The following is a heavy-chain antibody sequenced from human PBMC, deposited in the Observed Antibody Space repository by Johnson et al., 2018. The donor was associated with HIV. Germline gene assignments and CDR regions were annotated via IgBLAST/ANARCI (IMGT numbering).Heavy chain of an antibody. V-gene: IGHV3-30*18. CDR1: GFTFSYYA. D-gene: IGHD3-16*01. CDR3: AKWGLGGAPKGAFDI. CDR2: ISYDGSYK. J-gene: IGHJ3*02. Sequence: QVQLVESGGGLVKPGGSLRLSCAASGFTFSYYAIFWVRQAPGKGLEWVALISYDGSYKYYADSVKGRFTISRDNSKNTLYVQMNSLRGDDTAVYYCAKWGLGGAPKGAFDIWGQGTMVTVSS.